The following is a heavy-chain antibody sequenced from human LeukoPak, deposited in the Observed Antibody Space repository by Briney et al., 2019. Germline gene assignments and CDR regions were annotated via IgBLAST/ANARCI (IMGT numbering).Heavy chain of an antibody. V-gene: IGHV5-51*01. CDR3: ARLDRGSSWFHDWFDP. D-gene: IGHD6-13*01. J-gene: IGHJ5*02. Sequence: GASLKISCKGSGYSFTSYWIGWVRQMPGKGLEWMGITYPGDSDTRYSPSFQGQVTISADKSISTAYLQWSSLKASDTAMYYCARLDRGSSWFHDWFDPWGQGTLVTVSS. CDR1: GYSFTSYW. CDR2: TYPGDSDT.